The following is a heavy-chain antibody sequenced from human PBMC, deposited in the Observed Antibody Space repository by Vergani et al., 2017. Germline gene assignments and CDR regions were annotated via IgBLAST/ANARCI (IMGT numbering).Heavy chain of an antibody. CDR1: GFTFSSYE. J-gene: IGHJ2*01. V-gene: IGHV3-48*03. D-gene: IGHD4-17*01. CDR2: ISSSGSTI. Sequence: EVQLVESGGGLVQPGGSLRLSCAASGFTFSSYEMNWVRQAPGKGLEWVSYISSSGSTIYYADSVKGRITISRDNAKNSLYLQMNSLRAEDTAVYYCARDTTVTTGWYFDLWGRGTLVTVSS. CDR3: ARDTTVTTGWYFDL.